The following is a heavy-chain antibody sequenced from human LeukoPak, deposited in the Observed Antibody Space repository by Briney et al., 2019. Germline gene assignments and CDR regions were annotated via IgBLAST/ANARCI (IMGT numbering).Heavy chain of an antibody. D-gene: IGHD6-19*01. CDR2: IYTSGST. Sequence: PSETLSLTCTVSGGSISSYYRSWIRQPAGKGLEWIGHIYTSGSTNYNPSLKSRVTMSVDTSKNQFSLKLSAVTAADTAVYYCARRQLWYSSGLYYYYFMDVWGEGTTVTISS. J-gene: IGHJ6*03. CDR1: GGSISSYY. V-gene: IGHV4-4*07. CDR3: ARRQLWYSSGLYYYYFMDV.